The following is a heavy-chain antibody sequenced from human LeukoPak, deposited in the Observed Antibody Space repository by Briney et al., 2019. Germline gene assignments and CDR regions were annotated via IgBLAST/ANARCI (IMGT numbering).Heavy chain of an antibody. D-gene: IGHD2/OR15-2a*01. J-gene: IGHJ4*02. CDR1: GFTFSSYA. CDR2: ISGSGGST. Sequence: AGGSLRLSCAASGFTFSSYAMSWVRQAPGKGLEWVSAISGSGGSTYYADSVKDRFTISRDNAKNTLYLQMNSLRAEDTAVYYCAKDHGISTSDYWGQGTLVTVSS. CDR3: AKDHGISTSDY. V-gene: IGHV3-23*01.